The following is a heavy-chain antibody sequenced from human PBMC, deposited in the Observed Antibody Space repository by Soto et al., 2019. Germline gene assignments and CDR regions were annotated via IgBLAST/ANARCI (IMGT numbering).Heavy chain of an antibody. V-gene: IGHV4-39*01. CDR1: GASISVHSYY. D-gene: IGHD1-20*01. Sequence: SETLSLTCTVSGASISVHSYYWTWIRQPPGKGLEWIGSSYYSGTTYFNPSLKSRATISVDTSKNRFSLRLTSVTAADTAIYYCTRRYNWNDNYFDPRGQGHSVTAPS. CDR3: TRRYNWNDNYFDP. CDR2: SYYSGTT. J-gene: IGHJ5*02.